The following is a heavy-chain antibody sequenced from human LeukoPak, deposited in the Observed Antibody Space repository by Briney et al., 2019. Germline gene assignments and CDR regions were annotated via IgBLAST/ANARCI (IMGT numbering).Heavy chain of an antibody. CDR2: IIPIFGTA. J-gene: IGHJ4*02. CDR1: GGTYSSYA. CDR3: AWGYSGYDFRFDY. D-gene: IGHD5-12*01. V-gene: IGHV1-69*01. Sequence: SVKVSCKASGGTYSSYAISWVRQAPGQGLEWMGGIIPIFGTANYAQKFQGRVTITADESTSTAYMELSSLRSEDTAVYYCAWGYSGYDFRFDYWGQGTLVTVSS.